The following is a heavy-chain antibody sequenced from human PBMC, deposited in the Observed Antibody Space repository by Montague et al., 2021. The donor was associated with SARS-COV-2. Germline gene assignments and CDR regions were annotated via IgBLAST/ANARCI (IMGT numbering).Heavy chain of an antibody. D-gene: IGHD3-9*01. V-gene: IGHV4-59*13. CDR3: ALSLRYFDWADAFDV. CDR2: IYNSGST. Sequence: SETLSLTCTASGGSIDNYFWSWIRQPPGKGLEWIGYIYNSGSTNYNPSPKSQVTMSGDTSNNQFSLKLSSVTAADTAMYYCALSLRYFDWADAFDVWGQGTMVTVSS. J-gene: IGHJ3*01. CDR1: GGSIDNYF.